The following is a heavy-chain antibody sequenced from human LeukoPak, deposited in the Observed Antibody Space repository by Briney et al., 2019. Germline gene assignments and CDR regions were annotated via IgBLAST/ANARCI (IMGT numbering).Heavy chain of an antibody. D-gene: IGHD6-13*01. Sequence: SETLSLTCTVSGGSISSYYWSWIRQPPGKGLEWIGYIYYSGSTNYNPSLKSRVTMSVDTSKNQFSLKLSSVTAADTAVYYCARQGSSSWYIRAFDIWGQGTMVTVSS. CDR2: IYYSGST. V-gene: IGHV4-59*08. CDR1: GGSISSYY. CDR3: ARQGSSSWYIRAFDI. J-gene: IGHJ3*02.